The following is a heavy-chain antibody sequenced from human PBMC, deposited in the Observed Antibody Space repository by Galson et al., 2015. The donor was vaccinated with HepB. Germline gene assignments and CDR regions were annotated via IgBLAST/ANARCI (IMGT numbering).Heavy chain of an antibody. CDR2: MNQDGSDK. CDR1: GFTFSANW. J-gene: IGHJ4*02. CDR3: ARGAGRSSDF. V-gene: IGHV3-7*01. D-gene: IGHD1-26*01. Sequence: SLRLSCAASGFTFSANWMIWVRQAPGKGLEWVANMNQDGSDKYYVASVKGRITISRDNAKTSLYLQKNRLRVEDTAGYFCARGAGRSSDFWGQGTQVTVSS.